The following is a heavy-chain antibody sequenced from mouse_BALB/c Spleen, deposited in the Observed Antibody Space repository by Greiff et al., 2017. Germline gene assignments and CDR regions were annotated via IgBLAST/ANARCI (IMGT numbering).Heavy chain of an antibody. V-gene: IGHV7-1*02. J-gene: IGHJ4*01. CDR3: ARDKTVVAPYAMDY. Sequence: DVQLVESGGGLVQPGGSLRLSCATSGFTFSDFYMEWVRQPPGKRLEWIAASRNKANDYTTEYSASVKGRFIVSRDTSQSILYLQMNALRAEDTAIYCGARDKTVVAPYAMDYWGQGTSVTVSS. CDR1: GFTFSDFY. D-gene: IGHD1-1*01. CDR2: SRNKANDYTT.